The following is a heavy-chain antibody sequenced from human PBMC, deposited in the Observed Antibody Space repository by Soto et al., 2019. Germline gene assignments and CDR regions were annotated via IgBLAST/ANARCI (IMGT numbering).Heavy chain of an antibody. CDR1: GGPFSGYY. J-gene: IGHJ4*02. Sequence: QVQLQQWGAGLLKPSETLSLTCAVYGGPFSGYYWTWIRQPPGTGLEGIGEINHSGSTNYNPSLKSRVTISVDTSKNQFSLKLTSVTAADTAVYYCARDKITGLFDYWGQGTLVTVSS. D-gene: IGHD2-8*02. CDR3: ARDKITGLFDY. CDR2: INHSGST. V-gene: IGHV4-34*01.